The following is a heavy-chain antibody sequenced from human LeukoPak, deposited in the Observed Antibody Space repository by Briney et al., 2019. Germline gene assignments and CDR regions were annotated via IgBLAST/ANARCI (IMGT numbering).Heavy chain of an antibody. V-gene: IGHV3-30*02. CDR3: AKDPRGGLPAAQRGGLDY. Sequence: PGGSLRLSCAASGFTFSSYGMHWVRQAPGKGLEWVAFIRYDGSNKYYADSVKGRFTISRDNSKNTLYLQMNSLRAEDTAVYYCAKDPRGGLPAAQRGGLDYWGQGTLVTVSS. D-gene: IGHD2-2*01. CDR1: GFTFSSYG. J-gene: IGHJ4*02. CDR2: IRYDGSNK.